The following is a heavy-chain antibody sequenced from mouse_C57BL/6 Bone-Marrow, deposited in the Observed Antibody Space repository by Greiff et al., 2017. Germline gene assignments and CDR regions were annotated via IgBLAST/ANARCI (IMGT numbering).Heavy chain of an antibody. V-gene: IGHV1-7*01. D-gene: IGHD1-1*01. CDR3: ARVDPYYYGSSLGYFDV. CDR2: INPSSGYT. J-gene: IGHJ1*03. CDR1: GYTFTSYW. Sequence: VQLQQSGAELAKPGASVKLSCKASGYTFTSYWMHWVKQRPGQGLEWIGYINPSSGYTKYNQTFKDKATLTADKSSSTAYMQRSSLTYEDSAGYYCARVDPYYYGSSLGYFDVWGTGTTVTVSS.